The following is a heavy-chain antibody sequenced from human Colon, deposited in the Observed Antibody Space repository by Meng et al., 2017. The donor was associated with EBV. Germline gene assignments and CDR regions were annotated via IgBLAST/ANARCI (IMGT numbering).Heavy chain of an antibody. CDR3: ARVPTTGYKDH. Sequence: VLLQELGAGLLKPSETLSLTGTVNGGAFSGYVWSWVRQPPGKGMEWIGEVSHPGSANYNPSLKSRVTISVDASEKQFSLRLTSVTAADGAVYYCARVPTTGYKDHWGQGTLVTVSS. D-gene: IGHD3-9*01. J-gene: IGHJ4*02. CDR1: GGAFSGYV. V-gene: IGHV4-34*01. CDR2: VSHPGSA.